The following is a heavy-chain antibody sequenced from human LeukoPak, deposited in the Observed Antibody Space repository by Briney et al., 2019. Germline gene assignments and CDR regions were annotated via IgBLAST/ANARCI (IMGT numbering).Heavy chain of an antibody. CDR3: AREQPAGSPDY. Sequence: PGGSLRLSCAASGFVFNTYSMHWVRQAPVKGLECVSAISGDGGSTYYANSVKGRFTISRDNSKNTLYLQMGSLRPDDTALYSYAREQPAGSPDYWGQGTLVTVSS. J-gene: IGHJ4*02. CDR2: ISGDGGST. D-gene: IGHD2-2*01. CDR1: GFVFNTYS. V-gene: IGHV3-64*01.